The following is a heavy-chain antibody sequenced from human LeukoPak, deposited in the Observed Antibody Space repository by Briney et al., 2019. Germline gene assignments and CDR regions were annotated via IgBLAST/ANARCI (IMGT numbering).Heavy chain of an antibody. D-gene: IGHD6-19*01. CDR3: ARGSSGWYGAYYYYGMDV. Sequence: ASVKVSCKASGYTFTGYYTHWVRQAPGQGLEWMGWINPNSGGTNYAQKFQGRVTMTGDTSISTAYMELSRLRSDDTAVYYCARGSSGWYGAYYYYGMDVWGQGTTVTVSS. V-gene: IGHV1-2*02. J-gene: IGHJ6*02. CDR2: INPNSGGT. CDR1: GYTFTGYY.